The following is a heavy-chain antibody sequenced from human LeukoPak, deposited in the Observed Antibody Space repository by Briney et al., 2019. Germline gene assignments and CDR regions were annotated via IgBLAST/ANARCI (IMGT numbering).Heavy chain of an antibody. V-gene: IGHV3-30-3*01. CDR3: ARGRGDFWSGYPINY. J-gene: IGHJ4*02. CDR1: GFTFSSYA. D-gene: IGHD3-3*01. Sequence: GGSLRLSCAASGFTFSSYAMHWVRQAPGKGREWVAVISYDGSNKYYADSVKGRFTISRDNSKNTLYLQMNSLRAEDTAVYYCARGRGDFWSGYPINYWGQGTLVTVSS. CDR2: ISYDGSNK.